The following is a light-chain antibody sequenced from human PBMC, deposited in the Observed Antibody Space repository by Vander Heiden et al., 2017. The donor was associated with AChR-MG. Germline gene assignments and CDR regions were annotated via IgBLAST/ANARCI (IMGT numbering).Light chain of an antibody. Sequence: DIQMTQSPSSLPASVGARVTITCRASQGISNYLAWYQQKPGKGPKLLIYAAATLQSGVPSRFSGSGYGTDFALTISSRQPEDVAAYYCQKDNSAPLSTFGRGTKVDIK. CDR1: QGISNY. CDR3: QKDNSAPLST. J-gene: IGKJ3*01. V-gene: IGKV1-27*01. CDR2: AAA.